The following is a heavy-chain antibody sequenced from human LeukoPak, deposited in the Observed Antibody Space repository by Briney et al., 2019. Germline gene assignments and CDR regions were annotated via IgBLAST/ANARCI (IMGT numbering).Heavy chain of an antibody. V-gene: IGHV3-23*01. D-gene: IGHD6-13*01. J-gene: IGHJ4*02. CDR1: EFTFSSYA. Sequence: HTGGSLRLSCAASEFTFSSYAMSWVRQAPGKGLEWVSAISGSGGSTYYADSAKGRFTISRDNSKNTLYLQMNSLRAEDTAVYYCADSSSWYFPYYWGQGTLVTVSS. CDR3: ADSSSWYFPYY. CDR2: ISGSGGST.